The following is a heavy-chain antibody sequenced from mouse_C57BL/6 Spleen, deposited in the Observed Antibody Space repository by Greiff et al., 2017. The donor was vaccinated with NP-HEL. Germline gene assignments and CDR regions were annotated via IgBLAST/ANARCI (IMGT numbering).Heavy chain of an antibody. J-gene: IGHJ2*01. CDR3: ARGGRGGYFDY. CDR2: IDPSDSYT. V-gene: IGHV1-69*01. Sequence: QVQLQQPGAELVMPGASVKLSCKASGYTFTSYWMHWVKQRPGQGLEWIGEIDPSDSYTNYNQKFKGKSTLTVDKSSSTAYMQLSSLTSEDSAVYYVARGGRGGYFDYWGQGTTLTVSS. CDR1: GYTFTSYW.